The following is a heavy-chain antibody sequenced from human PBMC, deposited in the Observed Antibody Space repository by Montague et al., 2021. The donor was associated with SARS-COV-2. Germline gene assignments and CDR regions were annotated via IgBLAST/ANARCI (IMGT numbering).Heavy chain of an antibody. CDR1: GFSLRSDAAG. J-gene: IGHJ4*02. Sequence: PALVKPTQTLTLTCTFSGFSLRSDAAGVAWIRQSPGQALEWLAVIYWNGDKRYSPSLQRRLTITKDTSENQVVLTMTNMDPVDTATYYCAHRGMIRGLIFDYWGRGTLVTVSS. V-gene: IGHV2-5*01. CDR2: IYWNGDK. D-gene: IGHD3-10*01. CDR3: AHRGMIRGLIFDY.